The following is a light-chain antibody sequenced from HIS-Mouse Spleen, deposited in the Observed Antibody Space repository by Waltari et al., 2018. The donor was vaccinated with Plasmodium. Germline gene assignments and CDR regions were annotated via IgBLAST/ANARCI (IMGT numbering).Light chain of an antibody. Sequence: SALTQPASVSGSPGPSITISCTGTSHDVGSYNLVSWYQQHPGKAPKLMIDEGSKRPSGVSNRFSGSKSGNTASLTISGLQAEDEADYYCCSYAGSSTYVFGTGTKVTVL. V-gene: IGLV2-23*01. CDR3: CSYAGSSTYV. CDR2: EGS. J-gene: IGLJ1*01. CDR1: SHDVGSYNL.